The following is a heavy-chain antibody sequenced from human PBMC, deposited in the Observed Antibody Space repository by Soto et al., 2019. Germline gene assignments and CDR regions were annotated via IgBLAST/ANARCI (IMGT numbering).Heavy chain of an antibody. Sequence: PGGSLRLSCAASGFTVSSNYMSWVRQAPGKGLEWVSVIYNGGSTYYADSVKGRFTISRHNSKNTLYLQMNSLRAEDTAVYYCARKAGYDFWSGSNYFDYWGQGTLVTVSS. D-gene: IGHD3-3*01. CDR1: GFTVSSNY. CDR2: IYNGGST. CDR3: ARKAGYDFWSGSNYFDY. V-gene: IGHV3-53*04. J-gene: IGHJ4*02.